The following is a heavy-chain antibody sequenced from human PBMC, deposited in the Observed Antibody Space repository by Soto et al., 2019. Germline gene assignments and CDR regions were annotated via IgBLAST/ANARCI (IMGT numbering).Heavy chain of an antibody. CDR3: ARESRGYSGYEDYYYYYGMDV. CDR2: INPSIGTT. J-gene: IGHJ6*02. V-gene: IGHV1-3*01. Sequence: ASVKVSCKASGYTFTSYAMHWVRQAPGQRLEWMGWINPSIGTTNYAQKFQGRVTITADESTSTAYMELSSLRSEDTAVYYCARESRGYSGYEDYYYYYGMDVWGQGTTVTVSS. CDR1: GYTFTSYA. D-gene: IGHD5-12*01.